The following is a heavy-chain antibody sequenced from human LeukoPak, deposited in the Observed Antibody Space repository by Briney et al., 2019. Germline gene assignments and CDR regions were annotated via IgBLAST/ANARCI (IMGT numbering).Heavy chain of an antibody. CDR1: GYTFTTFC. J-gene: IGHJ4*02. D-gene: IGHD3-10*01. Sequence: GASVKVSCKASGYTFTTFCIHWVRQAPGQGPEWMGMINPSSGSTRYAQKFQGRVTMTRDMAASTVYMELSSLKSDDTAIYYCARATRGYDSGRDFDYWGQGTLVTVSS. V-gene: IGHV1-46*01. CDR3: ARATRGYDSGRDFDY. CDR2: INPSSGST.